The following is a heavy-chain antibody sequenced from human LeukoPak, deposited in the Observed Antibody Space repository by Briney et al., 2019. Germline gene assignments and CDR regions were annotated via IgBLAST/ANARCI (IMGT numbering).Heavy chain of an antibody. Sequence: ASVKVSCKASGYTFTSYAMHWVRQAPGQRLEWMGWINAGNGNTKYSQKFQGRVTITRDTSASTAYMELSSLRSEDTAVYYCARDLWRVGDNWFDPWGQRTLVTVSS. D-gene: IGHD3-3*01. J-gene: IGHJ5*02. CDR1: GYTFTSYA. CDR2: INAGNGNT. V-gene: IGHV1-3*01. CDR3: ARDLWRVGDNWFDP.